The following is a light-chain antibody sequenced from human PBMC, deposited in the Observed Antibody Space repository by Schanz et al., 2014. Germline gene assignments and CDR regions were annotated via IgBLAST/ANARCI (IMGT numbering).Light chain of an antibody. V-gene: IGKV3-20*01. J-gene: IGKJ5*01. Sequence: EVVLTQSPGTLSLSPGERATLSCRASQSVSSSFIAWYQQKPGQAPRFLIYGASSRATGVPDRFSGSGSGTHFILTISRLEPEDFAMYYCQQYGGSPPISFGQGTRLEIK. CDR2: GAS. CDR1: QSVSSSF. CDR3: QQYGGSPPIS.